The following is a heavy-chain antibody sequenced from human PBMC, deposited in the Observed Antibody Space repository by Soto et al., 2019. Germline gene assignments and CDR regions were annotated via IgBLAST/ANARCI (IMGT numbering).Heavy chain of an antibody. Sequence: SVGLSCASSGFTFSCYGMHWVRRAPGKGLEWVAVIWYDGSRKFYADSVKGRFTISRDNSNLYLQMNSLRADDTAVYYCARDQLDRLKPRETRYFDCWGQGTLVTVSS. CDR2: IWYDGSRK. CDR3: ARDQLDRLKPRETRYFDC. J-gene: IGHJ4*02. CDR1: GFTFSCYG. D-gene: IGHD3-3*01. V-gene: IGHV3-33*01.